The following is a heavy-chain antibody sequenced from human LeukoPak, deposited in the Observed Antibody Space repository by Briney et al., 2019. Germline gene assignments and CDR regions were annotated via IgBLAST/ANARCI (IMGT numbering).Heavy chain of an antibody. CDR3: ARGRNSKWVYYYYMDV. CDR2: IYYSGST. CDR1: GGSISSYY. V-gene: IGHV4-59*12. Sequence: SETLSLTCTVSGGSISSYYWSWIRQPPGKGLEWIGYIYYSGSTNYNPSLKSRVTISVDTSKNQFSLKLSSVTAADTAVYYCARGRNSKWVYYYYMDVWGKGTTVTVSS. J-gene: IGHJ6*03. D-gene: IGHD2/OR15-2a*01.